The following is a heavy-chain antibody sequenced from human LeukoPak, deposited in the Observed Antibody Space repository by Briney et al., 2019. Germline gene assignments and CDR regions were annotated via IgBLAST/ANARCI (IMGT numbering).Heavy chain of an antibody. J-gene: IGHJ6*03. CDR1: GGSFSGYY. CDR3: ARKSRRLITMVRRGDYYYYYMDV. CDR2: INHSGST. V-gene: IGHV4-34*01. D-gene: IGHD3-10*01. Sequence: SETLSLTCAVYGGSFSGYYWSWIRQPPGKGLEWIGEINHSGSTNYNPSLKSRVTISVDTSKNQFSLKLSSVTAADTAVYCCARKSRRLITMVRRGDYYYYYMDVWGKGTTVTISS.